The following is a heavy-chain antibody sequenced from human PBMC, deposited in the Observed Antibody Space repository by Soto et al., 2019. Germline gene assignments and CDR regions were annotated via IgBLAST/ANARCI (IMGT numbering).Heavy chain of an antibody. Sequence: SETLSLTCTVSGGSISSYYWSWIRQPPGKGLEWIGYIYDSGNTNYNPSLKGRVTISVDTSKNQFSLKLSSVTAADTAVYYCARARAAAGYYYYYYGMDVWGQGTTVTVSS. V-gene: IGHV4-59*01. J-gene: IGHJ6*02. CDR1: GGSISSYY. CDR3: ARARAAAGYYYYYYGMDV. D-gene: IGHD6-13*01. CDR2: IYDSGNT.